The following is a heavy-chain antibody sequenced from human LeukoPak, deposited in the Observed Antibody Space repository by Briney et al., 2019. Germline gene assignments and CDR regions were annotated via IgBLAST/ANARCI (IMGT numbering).Heavy chain of an antibody. CDR3: ARFTVAAGAGYYMDV. J-gene: IGHJ6*03. D-gene: IGHD6-19*01. CDR1: GDSVSSNSAA. Sequence: SQTLSLTCALSGDSVSSNSAAWNWIRQSPSRGLEWLVRTYYRSKLYNDYAVSVKSRITINPDTSKNQFSLQLNSVTPEDTAVYYCARFTVAAGAGYYMDVWGKGTTVTVSS. CDR2: TYYRSKLYN. V-gene: IGHV6-1*01.